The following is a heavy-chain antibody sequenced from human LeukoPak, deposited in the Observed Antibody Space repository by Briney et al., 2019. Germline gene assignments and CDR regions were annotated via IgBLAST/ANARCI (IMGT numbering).Heavy chain of an antibody. CDR3: ARVAYYYDSSGYYDAFDI. CDR1: GGSISSGSYY. CDR2: IYTSGST. V-gene: IGHV4-61*02. D-gene: IGHD3-22*01. J-gene: IGHJ3*02. Sequence: SETLPLTCTVSGGSISSGSYYWGWIRQPAGKGLEWIGRIYTSGSTNYNPSLKSRVTISVDTSKNQFSLKLSSVTAADTAVYYCARVAYYYDSSGYYDAFDIWGQGTMVTVSS.